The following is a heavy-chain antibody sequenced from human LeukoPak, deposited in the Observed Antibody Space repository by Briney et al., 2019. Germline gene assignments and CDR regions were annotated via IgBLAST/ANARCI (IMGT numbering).Heavy chain of an antibody. CDR2: IYSGGDT. D-gene: IGHD1-14*01. CDR1: GFTVSNIY. CDR3: ARDIPRGARYLDL. Sequence: QPGGSLRLSCAASGFTVSNIYMTWVRQAPGKGLEWVSVIYSGGDTYYAESVKGRFTISRDNSKNTLYLQMNSLRAEDTAVYYCARDIPRGARYLDLWGQGALVTVSS. J-gene: IGHJ5*02. V-gene: IGHV3-66*02.